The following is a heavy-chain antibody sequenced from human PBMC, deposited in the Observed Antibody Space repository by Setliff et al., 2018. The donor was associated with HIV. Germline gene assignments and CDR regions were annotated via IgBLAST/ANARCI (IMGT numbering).Heavy chain of an antibody. CDR2: ISSSGNYI. CDR3: ARDYYYDSSGYRYFDY. J-gene: IGHJ4*02. V-gene: IGHV3-21*04. Sequence: GGSLRLSCAASGFIFSSYNMNWVRQAPGKGLEWVSSISSSGNYIYYADSVKGQFTISRDNAKNSLYLQMNSLRAEDTAVYYCARDYYYDSSGYRYFDYWGQGTLVTVSS. D-gene: IGHD3-22*01. CDR1: GFIFSSYN.